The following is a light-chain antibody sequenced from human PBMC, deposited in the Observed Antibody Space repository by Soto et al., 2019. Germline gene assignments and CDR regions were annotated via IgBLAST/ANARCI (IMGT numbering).Light chain of an antibody. J-gene: IGLJ3*02. CDR3: QTWGTGIWV. V-gene: IGLV4-69*01. Sequence: QPVLTQSPSASASLGASVKLTCTLSSGHINYAIAWHQQQPEKGPRYLMKLNSDGSHSKGDGIPDRFSGSSSGAERYLTISRPQSGGWACLYCQTWGTGIWVFGGGTKLTVL. CDR2: LNSDGSH. CDR1: SGHINYA.